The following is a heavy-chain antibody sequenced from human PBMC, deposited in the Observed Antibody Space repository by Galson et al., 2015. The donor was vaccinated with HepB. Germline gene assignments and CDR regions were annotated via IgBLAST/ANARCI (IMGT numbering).Heavy chain of an antibody. CDR3: ARDKSDTMIVVVTYSYLDY. CDR1: GFTFSSYA. J-gene: IGHJ4*02. V-gene: IGHV3-30*04. CDR2: ISYDGSNK. Sequence: SLRLSCAASGFTFSSYAMHWVRQAPGKGLEWVAVISYDGSNKYYADSVKGRFTISRDNSKNTLYLQMNSLRAEDTAVYYCARDKSDTMIVVVTYSYLDYWGQGTLVTVSS. D-gene: IGHD3-22*01.